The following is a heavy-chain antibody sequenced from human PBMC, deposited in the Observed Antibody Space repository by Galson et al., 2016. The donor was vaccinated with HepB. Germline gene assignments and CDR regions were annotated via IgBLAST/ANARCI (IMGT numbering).Heavy chain of an antibody. D-gene: IGHD2-21*01. Sequence: SLRLSCAASGFTFSSYGMHWVRQAPGKGLEWVAIISYDGSNHYYPDSVKGRFTISRDNSKNTLYLQMNSLRAEGTAVYYCAKPPVIYTLLSTMAVWGQGTTVTVSS. J-gene: IGHJ6*02. CDR3: AKPPVIYTLLSTMAV. V-gene: IGHV3-30*18. CDR1: GFTFSSYG. CDR2: ISYDGSNH.